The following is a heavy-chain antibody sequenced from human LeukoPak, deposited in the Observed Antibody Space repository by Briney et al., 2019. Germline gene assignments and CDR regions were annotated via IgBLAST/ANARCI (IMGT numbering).Heavy chain of an antibody. CDR1: GYTFTGYY. D-gene: IGHD3-9*01. CDR2: INPNSGGT. J-gene: IGHJ4*02. V-gene: IGHV1-2*02. CDR3: ARVGTYYDILTGYHHFDY. Sequence: ASVKVSCKASGYTFTGYYMHWVRQAPGQGLEWMGWINPNSGGTNYAQKFQGRVTMTRDTSISTAYMELSRLRSDDTAVYYCARVGTYYDILTGYHHFDYWGQGTLVTVSS.